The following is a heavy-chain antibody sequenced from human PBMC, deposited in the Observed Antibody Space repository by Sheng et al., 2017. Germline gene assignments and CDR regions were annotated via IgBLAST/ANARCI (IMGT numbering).Heavy chain of an antibody. CDR3: ARDPSGSYYNWYFDL. J-gene: IGHJ2*01. Sequence: QVQLVESGGGVVQPGRSLRLSCAASGFTFSSYAMHWVRQAPGKGLEWVAVISYDGSNKYYADSVKGRFTISRDNSKNTLYLQMNSLRAEDTAVYYCARDPSGSYYNWYFDLWGRGTLVTVSS. D-gene: IGHD1-26*01. CDR2: ISYDGSNK. V-gene: IGHV3-30*04. CDR1: GFTFSSYA.